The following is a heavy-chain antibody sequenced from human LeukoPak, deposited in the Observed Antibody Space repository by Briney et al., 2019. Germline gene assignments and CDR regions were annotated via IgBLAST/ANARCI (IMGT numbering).Heavy chain of an antibody. CDR3: ARGCPWFDP. V-gene: IGHV4-38-2*02. CDR1: GHSVSSGDY. CDR2: IYNSVST. J-gene: IGHJ5*02. Sequence: PSETLSLTCSVSGHSVSSGDYWGWIRQTPGKGLEWLASIYNSVSTHYNPSLRSRLTISVDTSKNQFSLKMTSVTAADTAVYYCARGCPWFDPWGQGTLVTVSS.